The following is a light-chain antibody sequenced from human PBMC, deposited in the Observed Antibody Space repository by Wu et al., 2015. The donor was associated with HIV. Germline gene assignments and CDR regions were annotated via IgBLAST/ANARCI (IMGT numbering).Light chain of an antibody. Sequence: DIYMTQSPSSLSASVGDRLTITCRASQEIRNYLNWYQQKPGKAPKLLISAASNLHSAVPSRFSGSGSGTDFALTISSVQPEDFATYFCQQANSFPLFTFGPGTKVDLK. J-gene: IGKJ3*01. CDR3: QQANSFPLFT. CDR1: QEIRNY. V-gene: IGKV1-12*01. CDR2: AAS.